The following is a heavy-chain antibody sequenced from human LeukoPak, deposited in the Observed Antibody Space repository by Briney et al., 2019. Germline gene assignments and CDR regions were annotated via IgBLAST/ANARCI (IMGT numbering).Heavy chain of an antibody. J-gene: IGHJ4*02. D-gene: IGHD6-19*01. V-gene: IGHV3-30-3*01. CDR2: VSFDGTSK. CDR3: ARDPVAGTFDY. Sequence: GGSLRLSCAASGFTFSTYAMHWVRQTPGKGLEWVAVVSFDGTSKYYADSVKGRFTISRDNSKNTLYLQMNSLRAEDTAVYYCARDPVAGTFDYWGQGTLVTVSS. CDR1: GFTFSTYA.